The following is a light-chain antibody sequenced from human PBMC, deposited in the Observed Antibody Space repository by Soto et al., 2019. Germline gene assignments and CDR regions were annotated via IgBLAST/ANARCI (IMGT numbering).Light chain of an antibody. CDR1: SSDVGGYNY. Sequence: QSALTQPASVSGSPGQSITISCTGTSSDVGGYNYVSWYQQHPGKAPKLIISEVSNRPSGVSTRFSGSKSGNTASLTISGLQAEDEADYYCGSFAGPVWVFGGGTKLTVL. J-gene: IGLJ3*02. CDR3: GSFAGPVWV. V-gene: IGLV2-14*03. CDR2: EVS.